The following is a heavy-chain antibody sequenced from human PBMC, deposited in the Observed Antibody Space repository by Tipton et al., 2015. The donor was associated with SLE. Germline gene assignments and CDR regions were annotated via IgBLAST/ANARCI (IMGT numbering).Heavy chain of an antibody. J-gene: IGHJ5*02. Sequence: TLSLTCAVYGGPFSIYYFNWIRQPPGKGLEWIGYISYSGSTNYNPSVRSRVSISLDTSKNQFSLKVKSVTTADTAVYYCARMRGGYNAHHWGQGILVTVSS. D-gene: IGHD5-24*01. CDR2: ISYSGST. CDR1: GGPFSIYY. V-gene: IGHV4-59*01. CDR3: ARMRGGYNAHH.